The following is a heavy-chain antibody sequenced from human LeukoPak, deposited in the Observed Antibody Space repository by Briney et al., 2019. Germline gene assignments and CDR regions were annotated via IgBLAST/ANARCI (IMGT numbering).Heavy chain of an antibody. D-gene: IGHD6-19*01. CDR3: ARDEDSSGWSFDY. CDR1: GFTFDDYA. CDR2: INWNGGST. V-gene: IGHV3-20*04. Sequence: GGSLRPSWAASGFTFDDYAMSWVRKAPGKGREWVSGINWNGGSTGYADSVKGRFTISRDNAKNSLYLQMNSLRAEDTALYYCARDEDSSGWSFDYWGQGTLVTVSS. J-gene: IGHJ4*02.